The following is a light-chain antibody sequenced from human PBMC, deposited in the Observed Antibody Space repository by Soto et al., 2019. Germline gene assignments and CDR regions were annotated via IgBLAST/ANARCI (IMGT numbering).Light chain of an antibody. CDR3: CSYAGSNTFV. Sequence: QSALTQPASVSGSPGQSTTISCTGTSSDVGSYNLVSWYQQHPGKAPKLMIYEGSKRPSGVSNRFSGSKSGNTASLTISGLQAEDEADYYCCSYAGSNTFVFGGGTKLTVL. V-gene: IGLV2-23*01. J-gene: IGLJ3*02. CDR1: SSDVGSYNL. CDR2: EGS.